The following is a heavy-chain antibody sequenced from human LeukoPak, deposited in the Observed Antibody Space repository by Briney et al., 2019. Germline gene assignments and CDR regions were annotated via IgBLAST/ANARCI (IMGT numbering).Heavy chain of an antibody. Sequence: PSETLSLTCTVSGGSISSSNYYWGWLRQPPGKGLEWIGSVYYNGLTYNNPSLKSRVTISVDTSKSQFSLKLSSVTAADTAVYFCARHVLVGRSSSGWSHFDFWGQGTLVTVSS. CDR2: VYYNGLT. CDR3: ARHVLVGRSSSGWSHFDF. D-gene: IGHD6-19*01. CDR1: GGSISSSNYY. V-gene: IGHV4-39*01. J-gene: IGHJ4*02.